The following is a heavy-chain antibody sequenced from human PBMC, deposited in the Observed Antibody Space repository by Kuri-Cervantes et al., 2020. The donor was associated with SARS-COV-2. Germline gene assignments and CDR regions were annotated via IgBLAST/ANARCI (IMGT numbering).Heavy chain of an antibody. D-gene: IGHD2-15*01. CDR1: GGSISSYY. CDR2: IYYSGST. CDR3: ARVGGNCSGGSCYFSGFDY. V-gene: IGHV4-59*01. Sequence: ESLKISCTVSGGSISSYYWSWIRQPPGKGLEWIGYIYYSGSTNYNPSLKSRVTISVDTSKNQFSLKLSSVTAADTAVYYCARVGGNCSGGSCYFSGFDYWGQGTLVTCYS. J-gene: IGHJ4*02.